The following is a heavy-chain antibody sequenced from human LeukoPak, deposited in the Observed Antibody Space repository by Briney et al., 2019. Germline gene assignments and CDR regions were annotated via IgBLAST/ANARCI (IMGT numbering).Heavy chain of an antibody. CDR3: ATSPRFGELLRFDY. Sequence: PGGSLRLSCTASGFTFNTYWMSWVRQAPGRGLEWVANIKGDGTEKYYVDSVKGRFTISRDNSKNTLYLQMNSLRAEDTAVYYCATSPRFGELLRFDYWGQGILVTVSS. CDR1: GFTFNTYW. J-gene: IGHJ4*02. D-gene: IGHD3-10*01. V-gene: IGHV3-7*03. CDR2: IKGDGTEK.